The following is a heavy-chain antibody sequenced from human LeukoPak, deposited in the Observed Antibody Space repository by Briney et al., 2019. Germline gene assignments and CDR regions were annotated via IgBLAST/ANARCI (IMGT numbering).Heavy chain of an antibody. D-gene: IGHD6-13*01. CDR1: GFTVSSNY. V-gene: IGHV3-66*01. Sequence: GGSLRLSCAASGFTVSSNYMTWVRQAPGKGLEWVSVIYSGGSTYYADSVKSRFTISRDNSKNTLYLQMNSLKTEDTAVYYCTTDRPSGWYSSSWPGDYWGQGTLVTVSS. J-gene: IGHJ4*02. CDR2: IYSGGST. CDR3: TTDRPSGWYSSSWPGDY.